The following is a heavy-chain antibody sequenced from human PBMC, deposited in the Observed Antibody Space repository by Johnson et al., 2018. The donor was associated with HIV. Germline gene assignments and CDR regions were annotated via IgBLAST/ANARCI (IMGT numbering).Heavy chain of an antibody. D-gene: IGHD1-20*01. J-gene: IGHJ3*02. CDR2: ISSGGASI. V-gene: IGHV3-11*04. Sequence: QVQLVESGGDLVKPGGSLRLSCVASGFVFSDSHMSWIRQAPGKGLEWISYISSGGASIYYADPVRGRFTISRDNSKKSLSLQLNRLSAGDTGIYYCARGGTYNWSPDRIGNAFDIWGQGTTVTVSS. CDR3: ARGGTYNWSPDRIGNAFDI. CDR1: GFVFSDSH.